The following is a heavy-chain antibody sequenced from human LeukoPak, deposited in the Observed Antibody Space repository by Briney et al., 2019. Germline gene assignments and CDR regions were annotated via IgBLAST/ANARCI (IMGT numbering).Heavy chain of an antibody. V-gene: IGHV3-21*01. CDR3: AIVKGDGY. CDR2: ISSSTNYI. D-gene: IGHD2-21*02. CDR1: GFTFSSYS. Sequence: PGGSLRLSCAASGFTFSSYSMNWVRQAPGKGLEWVSSISSSTNYIYYADSVKGRFTIPRDNANNSLYLQMNSLRAEDTAVYYCAIVKGDGYWGQGTLVTVSS. J-gene: IGHJ4*02.